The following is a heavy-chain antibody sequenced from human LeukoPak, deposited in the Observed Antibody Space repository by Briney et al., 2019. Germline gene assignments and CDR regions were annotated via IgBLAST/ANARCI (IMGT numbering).Heavy chain of an antibody. Sequence: ASVKVSCKASVYTFTGYYMHWLRQAPGQGLEWMGWINPNSGDTNYAHKFQGRVTMTRETSISTAYMEPSRLRSDYTAVYYGSRVVSYLFDPWGPGTLVTVSS. J-gene: IGHJ5*02. CDR3: SRVVSYLFDP. CDR1: VYTFTGYY. D-gene: IGHD2-8*01. CDR2: INPNSGDT. V-gene: IGHV1-2*02.